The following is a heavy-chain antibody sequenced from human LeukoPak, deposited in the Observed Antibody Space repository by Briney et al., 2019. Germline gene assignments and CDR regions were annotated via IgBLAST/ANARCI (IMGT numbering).Heavy chain of an antibody. V-gene: IGHV1-18*01. D-gene: IGHD3-16*02. CDR2: ISAYNGNT. Sequence: ASVKVSCKASGYTFTSYGISWVRQAPGQGLEWMGWISAYNGNTNYAQKLQGRVTMATDTSTSTAYMELRSLRSDDTAVYYCARDVWGSYPYPYYYYGMDVWGQGTTVTVSS. CDR3: ARDVWGSYPYPYYYYGMDV. J-gene: IGHJ6*02. CDR1: GYTFTSYG.